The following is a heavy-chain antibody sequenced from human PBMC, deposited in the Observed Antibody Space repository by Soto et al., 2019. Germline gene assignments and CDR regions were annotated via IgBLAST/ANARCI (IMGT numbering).Heavy chain of an antibody. J-gene: IGHJ3*02. CDR2: IWYDGSNK. CDR3: ARDSGSYLNDAFDI. V-gene: IGHV3-33*01. CDR1: GFTFSSYG. Sequence: QVQLVESGGGVVQPGRSLRLSCAASGFTFSSYGMHWVRQAPGKGLEWVAVIWYDGSNKYYADFVKGRFTISRDNSKNTLYLQMNSLRAEDTAVYYCARDSGSYLNDAFDIWGQGTMVTVSS. D-gene: IGHD1-26*01.